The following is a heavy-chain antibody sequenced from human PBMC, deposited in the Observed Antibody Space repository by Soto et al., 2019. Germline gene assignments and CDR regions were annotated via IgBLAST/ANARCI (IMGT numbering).Heavy chain of an antibody. Sequence: QVQLEQWGAGLLKPSETLSLTCAVYGGSFSGYYWSWIRQPPGKGLEWIGEINHSGSTSYNPSRESRVSISVDTSKNQFSLKLSSVTAADTAVYYCVRGDIAARLQTWGQGTMVTVSS. J-gene: IGHJ3*01. CDR3: VRGDIAARLQT. CDR1: GGSFSGYY. D-gene: IGHD6-6*01. V-gene: IGHV4-34*01. CDR2: INHSGST.